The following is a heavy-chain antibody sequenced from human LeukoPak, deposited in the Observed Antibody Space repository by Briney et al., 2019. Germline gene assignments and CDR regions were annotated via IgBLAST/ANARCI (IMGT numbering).Heavy chain of an antibody. CDR1: GFTFSSYA. D-gene: IGHD2-2*01. CDR3: ARGGGVVPAAPFDY. CDR2: TSGSGGST. J-gene: IGHJ4*02. Sequence: PGGSLRLSCAASGFTFSSYAMSWVRQAPGKGLEWVSATSGSGGSTYYADSVKGRFTISRDNSKNTLYLQMNSLRAEDTAVYYCARGGGVVPAAPFDYWGQGTLVTVSS. V-gene: IGHV3-23*01.